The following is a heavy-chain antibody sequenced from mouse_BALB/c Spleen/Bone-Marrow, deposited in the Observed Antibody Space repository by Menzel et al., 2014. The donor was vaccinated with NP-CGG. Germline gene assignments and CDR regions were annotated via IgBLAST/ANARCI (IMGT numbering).Heavy chain of an antibody. CDR2: INYSGST. V-gene: IGHV3-8*02. Sequence: DVKLVESGPSLVKPSQTLSLTCSVTGDSITNGYWNWIRKFPGNKLEYMGYINYSGSTYYNPSLKSRISITRDTSKNQFFLQLNSVTTKDTATYYCVRSGYYGSYPASYWGQGTLVTVSA. CDR1: GDSITNGY. J-gene: IGHJ3*01. CDR3: VRSGYYGSYPASY. D-gene: IGHD2-1*01.